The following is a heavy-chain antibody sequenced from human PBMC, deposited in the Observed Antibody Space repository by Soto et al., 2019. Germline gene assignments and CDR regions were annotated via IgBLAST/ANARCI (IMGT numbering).Heavy chain of an antibody. CDR2: IYHSGST. D-gene: IGHD3-3*01. V-gene: IGHV4-4*02. CDR3: ARDSYDFWSGYAGVRYYGMDV. J-gene: IGHJ6*02. Sequence: PYETLSRTCADSGGSISSSNWWSWVRQPPGKGLEWIGEIYHSGSTNYNPSLKSRVTISVDKSKNQFSLKLSSVTAADTAVYYCARDSYDFWSGYAGVRYYGMDVWGQGTTVTVS. CDR1: GGSISSSNW.